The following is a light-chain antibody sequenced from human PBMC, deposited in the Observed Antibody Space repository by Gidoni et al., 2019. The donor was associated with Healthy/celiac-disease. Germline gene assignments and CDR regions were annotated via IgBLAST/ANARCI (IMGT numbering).Light chain of an antibody. V-gene: IGKV3-11*01. CDR2: DAS. CDR3: QQRSNWPLT. CDR1: QSVSSY. J-gene: IGKJ4*01. Sequence: EIVLTQSPATLSLSPGERATLSCRASQSVSSYLAWYQQKPGQAPRLLIYDASNRATGIPAMFSGSGSGTDFTLTISSLEPEDFAVYYCQQRSNWPLTFGGXTKVEIK.